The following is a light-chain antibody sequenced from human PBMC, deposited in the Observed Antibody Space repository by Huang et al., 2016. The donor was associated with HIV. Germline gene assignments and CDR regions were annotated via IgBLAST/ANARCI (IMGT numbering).Light chain of an antibody. CDR3: QQYNDWPRS. J-gene: IGKJ1*01. CDR1: QNINTN. CDR2: AAS. V-gene: IGKV3-15*01. Sequence: EIVMTQSPGTLSVAPGERATLSGRASQNINTNLAWFQQKPGQAPGLLIYAASTRTADFPARFSGSGSRTEFTLTISSLQSEDIAVYYCQQYNDWPRSFGQGTKVEIK.